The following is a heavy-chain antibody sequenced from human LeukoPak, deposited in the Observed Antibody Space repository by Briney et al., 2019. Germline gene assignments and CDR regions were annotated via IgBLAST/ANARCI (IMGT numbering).Heavy chain of an antibody. CDR1: GFTFSSYW. V-gene: IGHV3-74*01. D-gene: IGHD2-15*01. CDR3: VRDIATTPVY. Sequence: GGSLSLSCAAPGFTFSSYWMPWVRQAPGKGLVWVSRIVSDGSSATYADSVRGRFTVSRDNAKSTLFLQMNSLTPEDTAVYYCVRDIATTPVYWGQGALVTVPS. CDR2: IVSDGSSA. J-gene: IGHJ4*02.